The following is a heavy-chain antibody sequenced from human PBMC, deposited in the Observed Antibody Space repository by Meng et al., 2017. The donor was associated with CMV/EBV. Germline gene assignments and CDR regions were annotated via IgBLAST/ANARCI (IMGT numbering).Heavy chain of an antibody. CDR1: FTVSSYY. CDR2: IYSGGST. J-gene: IGHJ4*02. CDR3: AREGHYYGSGSYYKVFDY. V-gene: IGHV3-66*02. D-gene: IGHD3-10*01. Sequence: FTVSSYYISWVRQAPRKGLEWVSVIYSGGSTYYADSVKGRFTISRDNSKNTLSLQMNSLRAEDTAVYYCAREGHYYGSGSYYKVFDYWGQGTLVTVSS.